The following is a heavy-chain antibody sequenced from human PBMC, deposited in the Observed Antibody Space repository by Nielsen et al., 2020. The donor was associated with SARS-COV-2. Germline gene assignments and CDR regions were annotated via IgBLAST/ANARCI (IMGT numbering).Heavy chain of an antibody. V-gene: IGHV3-7*01. CDR1: GFNFRGYW. J-gene: IGHJ5*02. D-gene: IGHD2-15*01. CDR2: IKLDGSEK. Sequence: GESLKISCVVSGFNFRGYWMTWVRQAPGKGLEWVGNIKLDGSEKYYVDSVKGRLTISRDNARNTLYLQMNSLRVEDTAVYYCARSAVAEEGWFDPWGQGTLVTVSS. CDR3: ARSAVAEEGWFDP.